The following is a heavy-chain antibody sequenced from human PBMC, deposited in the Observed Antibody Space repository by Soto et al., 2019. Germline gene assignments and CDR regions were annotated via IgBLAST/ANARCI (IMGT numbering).Heavy chain of an antibody. V-gene: IGHV4-39*01. D-gene: IGHD2-15*01. CDR1: GGSISISGYY. J-gene: IGHJ3*02. Sequence: QLQLQESGPGLVKPSETLSLTCTVSGGSISISGYYWVLIRQPPGKGLEWIASIYYSGSTYYNPSLKSRVTIYGDTSKNQFSLKLSSVTAADTAVYYCARELGYCSGGNCYSLNAFDIRGQGTMVTVSS. CDR3: ARELGYCSGGNCYSLNAFDI. CDR2: IYYSGST.